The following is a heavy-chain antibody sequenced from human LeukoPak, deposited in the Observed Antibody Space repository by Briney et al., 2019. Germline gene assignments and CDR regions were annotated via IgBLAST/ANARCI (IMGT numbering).Heavy chain of an antibody. CDR3: AKDGPSRQPVVPAAVDY. V-gene: IGHV3-30*18. Sequence: GGSLRLSCAASGFTFSSYGMHWDRQAPGKGLEWVAVISYDGRNKYYVDSVKGRFTMSRDNSKNTLYLQMNSLRAEDTAVYYCAKDGPSRQPVVPAAVDYWGQGTLVTVSS. CDR1: GFTFSSYG. J-gene: IGHJ4*02. D-gene: IGHD2-2*01. CDR2: ISYDGRNK.